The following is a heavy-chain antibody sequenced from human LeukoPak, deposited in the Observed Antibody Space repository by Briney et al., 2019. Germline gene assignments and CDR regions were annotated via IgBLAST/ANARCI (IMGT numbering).Heavy chain of an antibody. V-gene: IGHV1-2*02. CDR1: GYTFTDYY. J-gene: IGHJ3*02. CDR2: INPDSGGT. CDR3: VRDGSFDI. Sequence: GASVKVSCKASGYTFTDYYMHWVRQAPGQGLEWMGWINPDSGGTNYAQKFQGRVTMTRDTSISTVYMELSRLRSDDTAVYYCVRDGSFDIWGQGTMVTVSS.